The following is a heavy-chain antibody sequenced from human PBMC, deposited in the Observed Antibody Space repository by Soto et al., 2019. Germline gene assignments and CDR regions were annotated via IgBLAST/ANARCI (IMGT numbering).Heavy chain of an antibody. V-gene: IGHV1-69*01. D-gene: IGHD2-21*02. CDR1: GGTFSSHS. Sequence: VQLMQSGAEVKKPGSSVKVSCKASGGTFSSHSINWVRQAPGQGLEWMGGIITLFGTSNYAHNFQSRVTITADQSTSTAYLELNSLTSDDTAVYYCAREVGYGDFSAALLDWGQGTLVTVSS. CDR2: IITLFGTS. CDR3: AREVGYGDFSAALLD. J-gene: IGHJ4*02.